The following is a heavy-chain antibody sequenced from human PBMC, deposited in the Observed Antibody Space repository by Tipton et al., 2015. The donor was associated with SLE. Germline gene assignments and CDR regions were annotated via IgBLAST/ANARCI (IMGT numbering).Heavy chain of an antibody. CDR2: IYYSGST. CDR3: ARQGDGSGSYYYAFDI. J-gene: IGHJ3*02. Sequence: TPSLTCTVSGGSISSSSYYWGWIRQPPGKGLEWIGSIYYSGSTYYNPSLRSRVTISEDTSKNQFSVKLSSVTAADTAVYYCARQGDGSGSYYYAFDIWGQGTMVTLSS. D-gene: IGHD3-10*01. V-gene: IGHV4-39*01. CDR1: GGSISSSSYY.